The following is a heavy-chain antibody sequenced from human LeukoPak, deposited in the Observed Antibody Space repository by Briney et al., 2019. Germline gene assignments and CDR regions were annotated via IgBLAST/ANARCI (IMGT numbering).Heavy chain of an antibody. Sequence: QPGGSLRLSCAASGFTFSIYAMSWTRQAPGKGLEWVSGISGSGGDTYYADSVKGRFTISRDNSRNTLYLQMNSLRAEDTAVYYCATITMVRGVRNYFDYWGQGTLVTVSS. CDR3: ATITMVRGVRNYFDY. J-gene: IGHJ4*02. CDR2: ISGSGGDT. D-gene: IGHD3-10*01. V-gene: IGHV3-23*01. CDR1: GFTFSIYA.